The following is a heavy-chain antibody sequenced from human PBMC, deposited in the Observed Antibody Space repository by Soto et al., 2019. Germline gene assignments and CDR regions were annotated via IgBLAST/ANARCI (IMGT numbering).Heavy chain of an antibody. V-gene: IGHV3-33*01. CDR2: IWYDGSNK. CDR1: GFTFSSYG. J-gene: IGHJ6*02. CDR3: ARDLLPRAAAEPYYYYGMDV. Sequence: SLRLSCAASGFTFSSYGMHWVRQAPGKGLEWVAVIWYDGSNKYYADSVKGRFTISRDNSKNTLYLQMDSLRAEDTAVYYCARDLLPRAAAEPYYYYGMDVWGQGTTVTVSS. D-gene: IGHD6-13*01.